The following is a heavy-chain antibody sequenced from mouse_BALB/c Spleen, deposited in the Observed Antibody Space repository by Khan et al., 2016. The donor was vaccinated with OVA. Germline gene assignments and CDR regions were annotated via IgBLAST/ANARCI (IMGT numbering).Heavy chain of an antibody. V-gene: IGHV1-76*01. CDR1: GYIFTSYW. CDR2: IYPGTDNS. D-gene: IGHD3-2*02. Sequence: QVQLKQSGAELVRPGASVKLSCKTSGYIFTSYWIHWVKQRSGQGLEWIARIYPGTDNSYYNEKFKDKATLTADKSSSTAYMLLSSLKSEDADVYVCAREEALYHFDHWGQGTTLTVSS. J-gene: IGHJ2*01. CDR3: AREEALYHFDH.